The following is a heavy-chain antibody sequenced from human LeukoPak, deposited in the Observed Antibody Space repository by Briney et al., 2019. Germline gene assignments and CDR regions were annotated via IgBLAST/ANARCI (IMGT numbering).Heavy chain of an antibody. D-gene: IGHD1-26*01. CDR2: IIPIFRTG. Sequence: ASVKVSCKASGGTFSNYAISWVRQAPGQGPEWMGGIIPIFRTGNYAQNFQGRVTITADESTSTAYMELSSLRSEDTAVYYCASQSASGGSYYGYWGQGTLVTVSS. V-gene: IGHV1-69*13. CDR3: ASQSASGGSYYGY. CDR1: GGTFSNYA. J-gene: IGHJ4*02.